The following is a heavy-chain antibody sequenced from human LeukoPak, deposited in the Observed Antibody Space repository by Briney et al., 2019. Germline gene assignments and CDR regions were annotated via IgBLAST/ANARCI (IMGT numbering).Heavy chain of an antibody. CDR2: ISGSGGNT. Sequence: GGSLRLSCAASGFSFSSYAMSRVRQAPGKGLEWVSAISGSGGNTYYADSVRGRFTISRDNSKNTLYLQMNSLRAEDTAIYYCAKVSWANYFDYWGQGTLVTVSS. D-gene: IGHD6-13*01. CDR3: AKVSWANYFDY. CDR1: GFSFSSYA. V-gene: IGHV3-23*01. J-gene: IGHJ4*02.